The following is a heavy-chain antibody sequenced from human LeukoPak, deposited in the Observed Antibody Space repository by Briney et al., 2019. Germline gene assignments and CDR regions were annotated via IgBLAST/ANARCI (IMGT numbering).Heavy chain of an antibody. D-gene: IGHD5-18*01. CDR3: ARDAGYGYDRFDY. CDR2: IKQDGSEI. CDR1: GFSFSNYW. J-gene: IGHJ4*02. V-gene: IGHV3-7*01. Sequence: GGSPRLSCEASGFSFSNYWMSWVRQAPGKGLEWVANIKQDGSEIYYVDSVRGRFTISRDNAKNSLYLQMNSLRAEDTAVYYCARDAGYGYDRFDYWGQGTQVTVSS.